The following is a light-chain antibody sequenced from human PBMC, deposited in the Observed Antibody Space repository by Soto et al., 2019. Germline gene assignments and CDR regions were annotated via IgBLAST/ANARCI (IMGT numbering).Light chain of an antibody. CDR2: DAS. V-gene: IGKV3-11*01. CDR3: QQYNNWPRT. J-gene: IGKJ1*01. Sequence: EIVLVQTPATLSLSPVERATLSCRASQSVGSYLAWYQHKPGQAPRLLISDASNRATGIPARFSGSGSETDFTLTISSLQCEDFAVYYCQQYNNWPRTFGQGTKVDIK. CDR1: QSVGSY.